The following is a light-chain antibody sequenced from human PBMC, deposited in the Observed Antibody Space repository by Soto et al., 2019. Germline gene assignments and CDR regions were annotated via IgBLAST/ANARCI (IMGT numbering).Light chain of an antibody. CDR2: AAS. Sequence: DIRTTQSPSSLPASVGDRVPLTCRASHDIRTFLAWYQQKPGKVPKLLIDAASSLQSGVPSRFSGSGSGTYFTLTISSMQPEDFATYYCQKDDTASLTFGHGTKVDIK. CDR3: QKDDTASLT. CDR1: HDIRTF. J-gene: IGKJ1*01. V-gene: IGKV1-27*01.